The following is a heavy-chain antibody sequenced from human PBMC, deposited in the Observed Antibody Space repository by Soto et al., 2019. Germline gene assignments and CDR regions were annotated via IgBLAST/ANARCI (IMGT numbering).Heavy chain of an antibody. CDR3: ARPFDSSGRFDS. CDR1: GYIFTSYW. V-gene: IGHV5-51*01. D-gene: IGHD6-19*01. CDR2: IYPGDSDT. Sequence: VESLKISCKGSGYIFTSYWICCFLQMPEKGLEWMGIIYPGDSDTRYSPSFQGQVTISADKSISTAYLQWSSLKASDTALYFCARPFDSSGRFDSWGQGTLVTVSS. J-gene: IGHJ5*01.